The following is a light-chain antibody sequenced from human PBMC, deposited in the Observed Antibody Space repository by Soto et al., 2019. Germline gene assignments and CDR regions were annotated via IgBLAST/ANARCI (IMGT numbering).Light chain of an antibody. CDR3: QHYFSWPRT. Sequence: EAVMTQSPATLSVSPGEGATLSCRASQSVSNHLAWYQQRPGQAPRILIYGASTRATGIPARFSGSGSGTEFTLTISSLQSEDFALYYCQHYFSWPRTFGQGTKVEIK. CDR1: QSVSNH. CDR2: GAS. J-gene: IGKJ1*01. V-gene: IGKV3-15*01.